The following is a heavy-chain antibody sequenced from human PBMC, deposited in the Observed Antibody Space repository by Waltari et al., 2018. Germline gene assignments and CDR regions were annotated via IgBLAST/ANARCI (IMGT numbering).Heavy chain of an antibody. D-gene: IGHD6-19*01. CDR1: GGSFSGYY. J-gene: IGHJ4*02. Sequence: QVQLQQWGAGLLKPSETLSLTCAVYGGSFSGYYWSWIRQPPGKGLEWIGEINHSGSTNYNPSLKSRVTISVDTSKNQFSLKLGSVTAADTAVYYCARVGGRSILPVGTRKWLVRGVSDYWGQGTLVTVSS. CDR2: INHSGST. V-gene: IGHV4-34*01. CDR3: ARVGGRSILPVGTRKWLVRGVSDY.